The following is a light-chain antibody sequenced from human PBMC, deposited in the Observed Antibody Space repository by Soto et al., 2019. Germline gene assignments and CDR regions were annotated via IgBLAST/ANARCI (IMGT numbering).Light chain of an antibody. CDR3: QQYNNSPPWT. J-gene: IGKJ1*01. CDR2: GAS. V-gene: IGKV3-15*01. CDR1: QSVSSN. Sequence: EIXMTQSPATLSVSPGERATLSCRASQSVSSNLAWYQQKPGQAPRLLIYGASTRATGIPARFSGSGSGTEFTLTISSLQSEDFAVYYCQQYNNSPPWTFGQGTKVDIK.